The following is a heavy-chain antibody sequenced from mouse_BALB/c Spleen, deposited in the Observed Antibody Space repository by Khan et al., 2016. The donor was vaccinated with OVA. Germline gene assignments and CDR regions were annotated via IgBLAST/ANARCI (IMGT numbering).Heavy chain of an antibody. Sequence: QIQLVQSGPELKKPGETVRISCKASGYTFTTAGMQWVQKMPGKGLKWIGWINTHSGVPKYAEDFRGRFALSLDTSASTGYLQLTNLKNEDTATYCCARGGAAIYRNDGGARDYRGQGTSVTVSS. CDR2: INTHSGVP. CDR3: ARGGAAIYRNDGGARDY. D-gene: IGHD2-14*01. J-gene: IGHJ4*01. CDR1: GYTFTTAG. V-gene: IGHV9-4*02.